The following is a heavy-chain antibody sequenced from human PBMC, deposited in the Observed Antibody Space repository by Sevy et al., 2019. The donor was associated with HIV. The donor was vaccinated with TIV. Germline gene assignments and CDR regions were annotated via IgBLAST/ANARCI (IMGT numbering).Heavy chain of an antibody. CDR1: GFIVTSHY. CDR3: ARVPRYDEPYYFDY. Sequence: GGSLRLSCAASGFIVTSHYMAWVRQAPGKGLEWVSSIYTGGGTYYADSVKGRFTISRDNSKNTLYLQMNSLSAEDTAFYYCARVPRYDEPYYFDYWGQGAPVTVSS. J-gene: IGHJ4*02. V-gene: IGHV3-53*01. D-gene: IGHD3-3*01. CDR2: IYTGGGT.